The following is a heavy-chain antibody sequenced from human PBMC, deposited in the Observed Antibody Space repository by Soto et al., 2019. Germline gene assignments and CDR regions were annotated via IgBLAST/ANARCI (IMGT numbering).Heavy chain of an antibody. J-gene: IGHJ3*02. CDR2: IYPGDSDT. CDR3: ATSYCSGGSCPIDAFDI. V-gene: IGHV5-51*01. Sequence: GESLKISCKGSGYSFTIYWIGWVRQMPGKGLEWMGIIYPGDSDTRYSPSFQGQVTISADKSISTAYLQWSSLRASDTAMYYCATSYCSGGSCPIDAFDIWGQGTMVTVSS. D-gene: IGHD2-15*01. CDR1: GYSFTIYW.